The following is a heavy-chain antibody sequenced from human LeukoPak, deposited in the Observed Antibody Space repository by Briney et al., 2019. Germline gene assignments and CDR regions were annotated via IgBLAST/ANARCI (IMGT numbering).Heavy chain of an antibody. CDR2: IYYSGST. D-gene: IGHD1-1*01. V-gene: IGHV4-59*01. CDR1: AGSISSYY. Sequence: PSETLSLTCTVSAGSISSYYWSWIRQPPGKGLEWIGYIYYSGSTNYNPSLKSRVTISVDTSKNQFSLKLSSVTAADTAVYYCARETTGLNWFDPWGQGTLVTASS. J-gene: IGHJ5*02. CDR3: ARETTGLNWFDP.